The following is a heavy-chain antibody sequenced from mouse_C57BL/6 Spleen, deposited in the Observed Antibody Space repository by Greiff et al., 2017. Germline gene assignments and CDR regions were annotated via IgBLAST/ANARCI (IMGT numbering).Heavy chain of an antibody. V-gene: IGHV5-4*01. D-gene: IGHD2-4*01. J-gene: IGHJ3*01. CDR3: ARDDGDYDYDGAWFAY. Sequence: EVTLQESGGGLVKPGGSLKLSCAASGFTFSSYAMSWVRQTPEKRLEWVATLSDGGSYTYYPDNVKGRFTISRDNAKNNLYLQMSHLKSEDTAMYYCARDDGDYDYDGAWFAYWGQGALVTGSA. CDR1: GFTFSSYA. CDR2: LSDGGSYT.